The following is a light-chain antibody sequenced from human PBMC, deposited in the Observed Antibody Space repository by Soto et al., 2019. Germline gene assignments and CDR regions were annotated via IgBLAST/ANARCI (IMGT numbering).Light chain of an antibody. CDR2: EVS. V-gene: IGLV2-14*01. Sequence: QSALTQPASVSGSPGQSITISCTGTSSDVGGYNYVSWYQQHPGKAPNLMIYEVSNRPSGVSNRFSGSKSGNTASLTISGLQAEDEADYYCSSYTSSSPYVFGTGTKVTVL. CDR3: SSYTSSSPYV. J-gene: IGLJ1*01. CDR1: SSDVGGYNY.